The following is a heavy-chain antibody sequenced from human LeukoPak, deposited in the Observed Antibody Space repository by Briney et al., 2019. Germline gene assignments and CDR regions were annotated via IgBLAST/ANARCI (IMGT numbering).Heavy chain of an antibody. V-gene: IGHV3-21*01. CDR2: ISSSSSYI. CDR3: ARVADMVRGVIHYYFDY. J-gene: IGHJ4*02. CDR1: GFTLSSYS. D-gene: IGHD3-10*01. Sequence: PGGSLRLSCAASGFTLSSYSMDWVRQAPGKGLEWVSSISSSSSYIYYADSVKGRFTISRDNAKNSLYLQMNSLRAEDTAVYYCARVADMVRGVIHYYFDYWGQGTLVTVSS.